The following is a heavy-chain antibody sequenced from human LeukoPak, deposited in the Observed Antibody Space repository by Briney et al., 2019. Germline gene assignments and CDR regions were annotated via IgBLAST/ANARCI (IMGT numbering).Heavy chain of an antibody. CDR1: GFTFSRYS. D-gene: IGHD3-22*01. CDR3: ARGVEYYDSSGYYDY. CDR2: ISSSSSYI. Sequence: GGSLRLSCAASGFTFSRYSMNWVRQAQGKGLEWVSSISSSSSYIYYADSVKGRFTISRDNAKNSLYLQMNSLRAEDTAVYYCARGVEYYDSSGYYDYWGQGTLVTVSS. J-gene: IGHJ4*02. V-gene: IGHV3-21*01.